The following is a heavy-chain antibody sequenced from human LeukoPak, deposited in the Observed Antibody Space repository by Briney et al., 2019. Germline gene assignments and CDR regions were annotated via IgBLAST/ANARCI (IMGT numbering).Heavy chain of an antibody. CDR1: GGSISSDY. CDR2: IYTSWST. D-gene: IGHD3-10*01. Sequence: KPSETLSLTCTVSGGSISSDYWSWIRKPDGPGQELIGRIYTSWSTNYNPSLKIRISMSVDTSTNQFSLKLSSVTAADTAVYYCARADYYYGLDPWGQGTLVTVSS. V-gene: IGHV4-4*07. J-gene: IGHJ5*02. CDR3: ARADYYYGLDP.